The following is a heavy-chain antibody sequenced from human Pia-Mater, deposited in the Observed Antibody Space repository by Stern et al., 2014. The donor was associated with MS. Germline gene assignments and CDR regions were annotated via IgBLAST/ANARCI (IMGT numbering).Heavy chain of an antibody. CDR1: GGTFNNYA. D-gene: IGHD4-23*01. Sequence: VQLEESGPEERKSGSSGKVSCKASGGTFNNYAYSWVRQAPGQGLEWMGGVIPMFNTTEYAQKFQDRLTIIADESTSSAYMELNNLKIDDTAVYFCARFGGSAVWGQGTTVIVSS. CDR2: VIPMFNTT. J-gene: IGHJ6*02. CDR3: ARFGGSAV. V-gene: IGHV1-69*01.